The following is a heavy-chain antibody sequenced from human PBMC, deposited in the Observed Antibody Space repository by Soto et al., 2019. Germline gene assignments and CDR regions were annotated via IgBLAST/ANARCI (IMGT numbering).Heavy chain of an antibody. CDR2: MDPNSGDT. J-gene: IGHJ4*02. Sequence: QVQLVQSGAEVKKPGASGKVSCKASGYSFTSYDINWMRQATGQGLEWMGWMDPNSGDTGYAQKFQGRVTMTRDTSISTAYMELSSLRSEDTALYYCARNRRNTGDFDYWGPGTLVTVSS. CDR3: ARNRRNTGDFDY. D-gene: IGHD7-27*01. V-gene: IGHV1-8*01. CDR1: GYSFTSYD.